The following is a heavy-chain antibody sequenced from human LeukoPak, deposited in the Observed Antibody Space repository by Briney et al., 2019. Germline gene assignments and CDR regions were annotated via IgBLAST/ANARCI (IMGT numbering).Heavy chain of an antibody. CDR2: ISYDGSNK. CDR3: ARDLNDYVTDY. V-gene: IGHV3-30-3*01. D-gene: IGHD3-16*01. CDR1: GSTFSSYA. Sequence: GGSLRLSCAASGSTFSSYAMHWVRQAPGKGLEWVAVISYDGSNKYYADSVKGRFTISRDNSKNTLYLQMNSLRAEDTAVYYCARDLNDYVTDYWGQGTLVAVSS. J-gene: IGHJ4*02.